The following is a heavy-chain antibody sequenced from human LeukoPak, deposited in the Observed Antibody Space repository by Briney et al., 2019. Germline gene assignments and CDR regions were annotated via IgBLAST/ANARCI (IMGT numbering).Heavy chain of an antibody. CDR1: GFTFSDYA. J-gene: IGHJ4*02. V-gene: IGHV3-23*01. Sequence: PGGSLRLACAASGFTFSDYAMSWVRQAPGKGLEWVSAISGSGGSTYYADSVKGRFTISRDNSKNTLYLQMNSLRADDTAVYYCAKHVDIVATIPYWGQGNLVTVSS. D-gene: IGHD5-12*01. CDR2: ISGSGGST. CDR3: AKHVDIVATIPY.